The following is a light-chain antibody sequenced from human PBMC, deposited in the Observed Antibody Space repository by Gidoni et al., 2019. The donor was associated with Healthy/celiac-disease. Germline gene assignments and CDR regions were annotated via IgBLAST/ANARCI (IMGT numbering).Light chain of an antibody. J-gene: IGLJ2*01. V-gene: IGLV1-47*01. CDR2: RNN. CDR1: SSNIGSNY. Sequence: QSVLTQPPSASGTPGQRVTISCSGSSSNIGSNYVYWYQQLPGTAPKLLIYRNNQRPSGVPARFSGSKSGPSASLAISGLRSEYEADYYCAAWDDSLSGLVVFGGGTKLTVL. CDR3: AAWDDSLSGLVV.